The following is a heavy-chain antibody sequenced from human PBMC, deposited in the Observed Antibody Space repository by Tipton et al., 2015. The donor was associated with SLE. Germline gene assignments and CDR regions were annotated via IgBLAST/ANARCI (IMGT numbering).Heavy chain of an antibody. CDR2: SSSNGNTV. CDR1: GFIFSDYY. Sequence: GSLRLSCAAPGFIFSDYYMNWIRQAPGKGLEWVSYSSSNGNTVYYADSVKGRFTISRDNAKNSLYLQMNSLRAEDTAVYYCARGALDVWGQGTTVTVSS. V-gene: IGHV3-11*01. D-gene: IGHD3-16*01. J-gene: IGHJ6*02. CDR3: ARGALDV.